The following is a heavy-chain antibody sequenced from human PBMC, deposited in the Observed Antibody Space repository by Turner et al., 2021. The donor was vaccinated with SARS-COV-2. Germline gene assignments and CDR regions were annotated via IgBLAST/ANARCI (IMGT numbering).Heavy chain of an antibody. D-gene: IGHD4-17*01. J-gene: IGHJ5*02. CDR3: ARQLTTVTTWFDP. V-gene: IGHV3-9*01. Sequence: EVHLVESGGGLVQPGRSLRLSCAASGFTFDDYAMHWVRQAPGKGLEWVSSISWNSDIIGYADSVKGRFTISRDNDKNSLYLQMNSLRAEDTAVYYCARQLTTVTTWFDPWGQGTLVTVSS. CDR1: GFTFDDYA. CDR2: ISWNSDII.